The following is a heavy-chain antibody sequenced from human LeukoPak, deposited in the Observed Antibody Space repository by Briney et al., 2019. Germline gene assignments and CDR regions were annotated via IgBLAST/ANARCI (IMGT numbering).Heavy chain of an antibody. D-gene: IGHD2-8*01. J-gene: IGHJ6*02. CDR2: ISYDGSNQ. CDR1: GFTFSSYG. CDR3: AKGQGLYAPLRHYGMDV. V-gene: IGHV3-30*18. Sequence: HPGGSLRLSCAASGFTFSSYGMNWVRQAPGKGLEWMAAISYDGSNQFYADSVRGRFTISRDNSKNTLYLQMSSLRGEDTAVYYCAKGQGLYAPLRHYGMDVWGQGTTVTVSS.